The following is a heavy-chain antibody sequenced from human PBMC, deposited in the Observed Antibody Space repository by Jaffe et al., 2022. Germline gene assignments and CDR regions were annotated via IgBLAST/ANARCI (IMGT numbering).Heavy chain of an antibody. J-gene: IGHJ3*02. V-gene: IGHV7-4-1*02. CDR3: ARGLNYDYIWGSYTLHDAFDI. CDR2: INTNTGNP. D-gene: IGHD3-16*01. Sequence: QVQLVQSGSELKKPGASVKVSCKASGYTFTSYAMNWVRQAPGQGLEWMGWINTNTGNPTYAQGFTGRFVFSLDTSVSTAYLQISSLKAEDTAVYYCARGLNYDYIWGSYTLHDAFDIWGQGTMVTVSS. CDR1: GYTFTSYA.